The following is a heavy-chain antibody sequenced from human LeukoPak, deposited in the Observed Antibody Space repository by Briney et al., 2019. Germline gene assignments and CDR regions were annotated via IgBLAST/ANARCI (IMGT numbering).Heavy chain of an antibody. V-gene: IGHV3-30*18. CDR1: GFTFSSYS. CDR2: ISYDGSNK. CDR3: AKVGTTVTTLVDY. J-gene: IGHJ4*02. D-gene: IGHD4-17*01. Sequence: GGSLRLSCAASGFTFSSYSMNWVSQAPGKGLEWVAVISYDGSNKYYADSVKGRFTISRDNSKNTLYLQMNSLRAEDTAVYYCAKVGTTVTTLVDYWGQGTLVTVSS.